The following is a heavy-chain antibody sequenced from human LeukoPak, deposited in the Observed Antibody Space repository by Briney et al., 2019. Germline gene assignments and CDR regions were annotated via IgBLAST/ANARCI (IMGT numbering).Heavy chain of an antibody. CDR1: GFTFSSYA. CDR3: AREKSYCSSTSCYEGHYYYYGMDV. Sequence: GGSLGLSCAASGFTFSSYAMHWVRQAPGKGLEWVAVISYDGSNKYYADSVKGRFTISRDNSKNTLYLQMNSLRAEDTAVYYCAREKSYCSSTSCYEGHYYYYGMDVWGQGTTVTVYS. CDR2: ISYDGSNK. D-gene: IGHD2-2*01. V-gene: IGHV3-30-3*01. J-gene: IGHJ6*02.